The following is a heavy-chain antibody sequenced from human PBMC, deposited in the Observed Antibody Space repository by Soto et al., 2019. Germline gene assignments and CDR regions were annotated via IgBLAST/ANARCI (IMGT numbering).Heavy chain of an antibody. V-gene: IGHV1-69*13. CDR3: ARDKEEGAASGKFDY. J-gene: IGHJ4*02. Sequence: GASVKVSCKASGGTFSSYAISWVRQAPGQGLEWMGGIIPIFGTANYAQKFQGRVTITADESTSTAYMELSSLRSEDTAVYYCARDKEEGAASGKFDYWGQGTLVTVS. CDR1: GGTFSSYA. CDR2: IIPIFGTA. D-gene: IGHD1-26*01.